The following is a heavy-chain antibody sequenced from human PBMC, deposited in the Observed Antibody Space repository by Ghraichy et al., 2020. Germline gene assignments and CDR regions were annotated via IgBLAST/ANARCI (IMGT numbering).Heavy chain of an antibody. CDR3: ASGVGATWMRVNTRPNWFDP. V-gene: IGHV4-34*01. J-gene: IGHJ5*02. CDR1: GGSFSGYY. CDR2: INHSGST. Sequence: SETLSLTCAVYGGSFSGYYWSWIRQPPGKGLEWIGEINHSGSTNYNPSLKSRVTISVDTSKNQFSLKLSSVTAADTAVYYCASGVGATWMRVNTRPNWFDPWGQGTLVTVSS. D-gene: IGHD1-26*01.